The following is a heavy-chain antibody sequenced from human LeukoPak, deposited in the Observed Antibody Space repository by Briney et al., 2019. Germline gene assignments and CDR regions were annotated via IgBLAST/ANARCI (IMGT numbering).Heavy chain of an antibody. V-gene: IGHV4-34*01. D-gene: IGHD6-19*01. J-gene: IGHJ6*03. CDR1: GGSFSGYY. CDR3: ARAVAGTGEYYYYYYYMDV. CDR2: INHSGSI. Sequence: SETLSLTCTVYGGSFSGYYWSWIRQPPGRGLEWIGEINHSGSINYNPSLKSRVTISVDTSKNQFSLKLSSVTAADTAVYYCARAVAGTGEYYYYYYYMDVWGKGTTVTISS.